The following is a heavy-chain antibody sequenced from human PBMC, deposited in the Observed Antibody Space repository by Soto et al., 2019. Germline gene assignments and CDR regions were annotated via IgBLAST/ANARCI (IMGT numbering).Heavy chain of an antibody. CDR3: ARDNGMAGSFDP. D-gene: IGHD2-8*01. V-gene: IGHV3-48*02. J-gene: IGHJ5*02. CDR2: ITASSATI. Sequence: GGSLRLSCAASGFTFSAYSMNWVRQAPGKGLEWISYITASSATIYYADSVKGRFTISRDNAKNSLYLQMNSLREGDTAVYYFARDNGMAGSFDPWGQGTLVTVS. CDR1: GFTFSAYS.